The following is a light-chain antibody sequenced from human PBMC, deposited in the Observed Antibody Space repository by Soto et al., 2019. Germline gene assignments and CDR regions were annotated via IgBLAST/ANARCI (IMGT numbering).Light chain of an antibody. CDR1: QSISSY. CDR3: QEYYSYST. V-gene: IGKV1-39*01. Sequence: DIQMTQSPSSLSASVGDRVTITCRASQSISSYLNWYQQKPGKAPKLLIYAASSLDVGAPSRFSGSGSGTEFTLTINGLQPEDFATYFCQEYYSYSTFGPGTKVDIK. CDR2: AAS. J-gene: IGKJ1*01.